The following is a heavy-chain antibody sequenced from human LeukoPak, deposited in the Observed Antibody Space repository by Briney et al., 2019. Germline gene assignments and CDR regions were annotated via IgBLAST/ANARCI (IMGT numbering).Heavy chain of an antibody. D-gene: IGHD3-22*01. J-gene: IGHJ4*02. CDR1: GYTFTRYD. Sequence: ASVKVSCKASGYTFTRYDINWVRQATGQGLEWMGWMNPKSGNTGHAQKFQGRVTITRDTSISTVYMELSSLRSEDTAVYFCARAGGVYYDSSAYYYSYWGQGTLVTVSS. CDR3: ARAGGVYYDSSAYYYSY. CDR2: MNPKSGNT. V-gene: IGHV1-8*03.